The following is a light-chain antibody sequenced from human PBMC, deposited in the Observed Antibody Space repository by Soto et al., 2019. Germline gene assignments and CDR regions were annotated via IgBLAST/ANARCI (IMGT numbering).Light chain of an antibody. J-gene: IGKJ2*01. V-gene: IGKV4-1*01. CDR3: QQYYSPSYT. CDR1: QSVLYSSNNKNY. Sequence: DIVMTQSPDSLAVSLGERATINCTSSQSVLYSSNNKNYLAWYQQKPGQPPKLLIYWASTREYGVPDRFSGSGSGTDFTLTISSLQAEDVAVCYCQQYYSPSYTFGQGTKLEIK. CDR2: WAS.